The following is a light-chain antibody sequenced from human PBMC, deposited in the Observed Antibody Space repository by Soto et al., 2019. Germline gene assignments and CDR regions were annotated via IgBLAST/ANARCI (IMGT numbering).Light chain of an antibody. CDR2: EVS. V-gene: IGLV2-8*01. J-gene: IGLJ1*01. CDR3: SSFAGSAPYV. Sequence: QSALTQPPSASGSPGQSVTISCTGTSSDVGGYNYVSWYQQHPGKAPKLMIYEVSKRPSGGPDRFSGSKSGNTASLTVSGLQAEDEADYYCSSFAGSAPYVFGSGTKVTVL. CDR1: SSDVGGYNY.